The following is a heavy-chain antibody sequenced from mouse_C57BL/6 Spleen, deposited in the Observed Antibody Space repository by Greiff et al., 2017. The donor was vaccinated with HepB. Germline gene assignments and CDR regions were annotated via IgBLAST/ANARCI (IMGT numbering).Heavy chain of an antibody. J-gene: IGHJ1*03. CDR1: GYTFTSYW. Sequence: QVQLQQPGAELVRPGPSVKLSCKASGYTFTSYWMHWVKQRPGQGLEWIGVIDPSDSYTNYNQKFKGKATLTVDTSSSTAYMQLSSLTSEDSAVYYCARIITTADWYFDVWGTGTTVTVSS. V-gene: IGHV1-59*01. CDR3: ARIITTADWYFDV. D-gene: IGHD1-2*01. CDR2: IDPSDSYT.